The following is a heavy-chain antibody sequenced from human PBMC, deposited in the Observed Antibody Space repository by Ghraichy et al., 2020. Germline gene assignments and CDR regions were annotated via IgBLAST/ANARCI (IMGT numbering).Heavy chain of an antibody. V-gene: IGHV4-4*07. D-gene: IGHD3-16*01. J-gene: IGHJ3*02. CDR1: GASISSYY. Sequence: SETLSLTCSVSGASISSYYWSWIRQSAGKGLEWIGRIHTRGGSNSNPSLKSRVNMSVDTSENQFSLNLRSVTAADTAVYYYARVWQSGITPHRFDIWGQGTMVTVSS. CDR3: ARVWQSGITPHRFDI. CDR2: IHTRGGS.